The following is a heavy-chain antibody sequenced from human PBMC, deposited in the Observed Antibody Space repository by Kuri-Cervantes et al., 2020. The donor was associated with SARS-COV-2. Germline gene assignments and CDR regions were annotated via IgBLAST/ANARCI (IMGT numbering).Heavy chain of an antibody. CDR1: GYTFTSYA. CDR3: AREGERDYFDY. V-gene: IGHV1-3*01. Sequence: ASVKVSCKASGYTFTSYAMHWVRQAPGQRLEWMGWINAGNGNTKYSQKFQGRVTITRDTSASTAYMELRSLRAEDTAVYYCAREGERDYFDYWGQGTLVTVSS. CDR2: INAGNGNT. J-gene: IGHJ4*02. D-gene: IGHD1-1*01.